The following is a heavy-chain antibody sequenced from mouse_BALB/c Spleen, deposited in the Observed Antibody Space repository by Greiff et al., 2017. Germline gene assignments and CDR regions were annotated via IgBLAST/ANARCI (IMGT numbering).Heavy chain of an antibody. D-gene: IGHD1-1*01. CDR2: INPSNGRT. CDR1: GYTFTSYW. Sequence: VQLQQPGAELVKPGASVKLSCKASGYTFTSYWMHWVKQRPGQGLEWIGEINPSNGRTNYNEKFKSKATLTVDKSSSTAYMQLSSLTSEDSAVYYCASGDYDGRDYAMDYWGQGTSVTVAS. V-gene: IGHV1S81*02. J-gene: IGHJ4*01. CDR3: ASGDYDGRDYAMDY.